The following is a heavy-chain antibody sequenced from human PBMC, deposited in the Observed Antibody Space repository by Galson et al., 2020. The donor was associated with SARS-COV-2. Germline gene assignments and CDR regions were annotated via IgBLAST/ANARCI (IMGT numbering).Heavy chain of an antibody. J-gene: IGHJ6*02. D-gene: IGHD2-21*01. CDR3: ARSEIGEDGDFDV. V-gene: IGHV1-2*01. Sequence: SVKVSCKDSGFTFNDYYIHWVRQAPAPGLEWMGRINPKSGGTNYAQQFQGRVTFTRDTSISTAFMELNNLRYDDTVVYYCARSEIGEDGDFDVWGQGATVTVSS. CDR2: INPKSGGT. CDR1: GFTFNDYY.